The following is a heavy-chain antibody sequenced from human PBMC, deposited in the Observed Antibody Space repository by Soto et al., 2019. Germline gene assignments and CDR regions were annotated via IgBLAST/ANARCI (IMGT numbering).Heavy chain of an antibody. CDR3: ARYPHYDSSRPT. CDR1: GGTFSSYA. CDR2: IIPIFGTA. V-gene: IGHV1-69*12. J-gene: IGHJ5*02. Sequence: QVQLVQSGAEVKKPGSSVKVSCKASGGTFSSYAITWVRQAPGQGLEWMGGIIPIFGTANYAQEFQGRVTITADESTHTAHKERSSLRSDAPAVYYCARYPHYDSSRPTWGQRTLVTVSS. D-gene: IGHD3-22*01.